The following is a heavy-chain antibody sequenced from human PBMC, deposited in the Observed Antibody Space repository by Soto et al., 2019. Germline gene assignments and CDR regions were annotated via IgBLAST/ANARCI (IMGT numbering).Heavy chain of an antibody. CDR3: ARVIYGGWSTIKDYYYYAMDV. V-gene: IGHV3-48*02. CDR2: IRGGSSRI. Sequence: EVQLVESGGGLVQPGGSLRLSCAASGFTFSSYDMNWVSKAPGKGLEWVSYIRGGSSRIFYADSVKGRFTISRDNAKNSLYLQMNSLRDEDTGVYYCARVIYGGWSTIKDYYYYAMDVWGQGNTVTVSS. D-gene: IGHD5-12*01. J-gene: IGHJ6*02. CDR1: GFTFSSYD.